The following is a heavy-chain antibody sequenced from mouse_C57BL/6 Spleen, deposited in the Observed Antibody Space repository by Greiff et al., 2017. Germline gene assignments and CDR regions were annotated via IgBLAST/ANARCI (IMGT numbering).Heavy chain of an antibody. Sequence: QVQLKESGSELRRPGSSVKLSCKDFDSEVFPIAYMSWVRQKPGHGFEWIGGILPSIGRTIYGEKFEDKATLDADTLSNTAYLELNSLTSEDSAIYYCARKHYDYDDSYWYFDVWGTGTTVTVSS. D-gene: IGHD2-4*01. J-gene: IGHJ1*03. CDR1: DSEVFPIAY. CDR3: ARKHYDYDDSYWYFDV. V-gene: IGHV15-2*01. CDR2: ILPSIGRT.